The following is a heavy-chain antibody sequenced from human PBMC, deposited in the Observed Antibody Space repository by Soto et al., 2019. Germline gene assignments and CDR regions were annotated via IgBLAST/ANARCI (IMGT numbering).Heavy chain of an antibody. CDR1: GFTFSNAW. J-gene: IGHJ3*02. D-gene: IGHD3-22*01. CDR2: IKSKTDGGTT. Sequence: GGSLRLSCAASGFTFSNAWMSWVRQAPGKGLEWVGRIKSKTDGGTTDYAAPVKGRFTISRDDSKNTLYLQMNSLKTEDTAVYYCTRGSTGGHYYDSSGYYDAFDIWGQGTMVTVSS. CDR3: TRGSTGGHYYDSSGYYDAFDI. V-gene: IGHV3-15*01.